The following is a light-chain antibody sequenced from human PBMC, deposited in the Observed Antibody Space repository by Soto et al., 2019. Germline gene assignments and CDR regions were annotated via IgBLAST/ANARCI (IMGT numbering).Light chain of an antibody. J-gene: IGKJ1*01. CDR1: QSVNSNY. Sequence: EIVLTQSPGTLSLSPGERATLSCRASQSVNSNYLAWYQQKRGQAPRLLIYGASSRATGIPDRFSGSGSGKDFTLTISRLQTEDFAVYYCQESPRTFGQGTKVEIK. V-gene: IGKV3-20*01. CDR3: QESPRT. CDR2: GAS.